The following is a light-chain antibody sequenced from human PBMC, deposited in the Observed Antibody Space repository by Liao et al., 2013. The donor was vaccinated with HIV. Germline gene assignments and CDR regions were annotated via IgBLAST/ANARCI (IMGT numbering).Light chain of an antibody. J-gene: IGLJ2*01. CDR3: QSADSSGTLGV. CDR1: NIGSK. CDR2: KDS. V-gene: IGLV3-25*03. Sequence: SYELTQPPSVSVAPGKTASITCEGKNIGSKRVHWYQQKPGQAPVVVIYKDSERPSGIPERFSGSSSGTTVTLTISGVQAEDEADYYCQSADSSGTLGVFGGGTKLTVL.